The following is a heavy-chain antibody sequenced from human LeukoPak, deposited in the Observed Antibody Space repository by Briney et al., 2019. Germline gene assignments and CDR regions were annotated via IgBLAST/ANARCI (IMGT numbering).Heavy chain of an antibody. D-gene: IGHD6-13*01. Sequence: AGGSLRLSCAASGFTFSDYDMHWVRQATGKGLEWVSAIGTAGDTYYTGSVKGRFTISRENAKNSLYLQMNSLRAGDTAVYYCARSIAAAGHFDYWGQGTLVTVSS. CDR2: IGTAGDT. CDR3: ARSIAAAGHFDY. J-gene: IGHJ4*02. CDR1: GFTFSDYD. V-gene: IGHV3-13*01.